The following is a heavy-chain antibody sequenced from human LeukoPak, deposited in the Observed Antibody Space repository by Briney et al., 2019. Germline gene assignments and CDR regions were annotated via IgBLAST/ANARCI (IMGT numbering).Heavy chain of an antibody. CDR1: GFTFSNYW. Sequence: GGSLRLSCAASGFTFSNYWMPWVRQAPGKGLVWVSHINSDGSGTTYADSVKGRFTISRDNAKNALYLQMNSLRAEDTAVYYCARDQDYDFWSGYLGSRNYYYGMDVWGQGTTVTVSS. V-gene: IGHV3-74*01. CDR2: INSDGSGT. CDR3: ARDQDYDFWSGYLGSRNYYYGMDV. J-gene: IGHJ6*02. D-gene: IGHD3-3*01.